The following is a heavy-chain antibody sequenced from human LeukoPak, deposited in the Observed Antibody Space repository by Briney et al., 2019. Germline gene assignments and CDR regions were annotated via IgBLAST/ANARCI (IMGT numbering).Heavy chain of an antibody. V-gene: IGHV4-34*01. Sequence: XETLSLTCAVYGGSFSDYYWNWIRQPPGKGLEWIGEINHSGNTNYSPSLKSRVTLSVDTSKSQFFLKLTSVTAADTAVYYCARRPGTYYAFDIWGQGTVVTVSS. CDR2: INHSGNT. J-gene: IGHJ3*02. CDR3: ARRPGTYYAFDI. CDR1: GGSFSDYY. D-gene: IGHD1-26*01.